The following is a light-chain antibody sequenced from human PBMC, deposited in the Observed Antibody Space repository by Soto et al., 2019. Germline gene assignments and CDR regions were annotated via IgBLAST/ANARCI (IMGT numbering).Light chain of an antibody. CDR3: QQCSDWPLT. J-gene: IGKJ5*01. Sequence: ERVMTQAPTTLAVSPGERATLSCRASQSVSSNLAWYQQKPGQAPRLLIYGASTRATGIPARFSGSGSGTEFTLTITSLQSEDFAVYYCQQCSDWPLTFGQGTRLEIK. V-gene: IGKV3-15*01. CDR2: GAS. CDR1: QSVSSN.